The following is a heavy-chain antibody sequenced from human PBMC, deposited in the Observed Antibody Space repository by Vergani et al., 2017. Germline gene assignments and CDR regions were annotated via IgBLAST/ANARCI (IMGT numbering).Heavy chain of an antibody. V-gene: IGHV3-74*01. CDR2: INSDGSST. CDR1: GFTFSSYW. CDR3: ARDSLRTNAFDI. J-gene: IGHJ3*02. Sequence: VQLVESGGGLVKPGGSLRLSCAASGFTFSSYWMHWVRQAPGKGLVWVSRINSDGSSTSYADSVKSRFTISRDNAKNTLYLQMNSLRAEDTAVYYCARDSLRTNAFDIWGQGTMVTVSS.